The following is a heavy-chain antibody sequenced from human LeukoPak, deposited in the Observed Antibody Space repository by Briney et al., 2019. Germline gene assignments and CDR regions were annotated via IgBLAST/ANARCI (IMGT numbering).Heavy chain of an antibody. J-gene: IGHJ4*02. D-gene: IGHD1-26*01. CDR3: PSGSYYFDY. V-gene: IGHV1-2*02. Sequence: ASVKVSCKASGYTFTGYYMHWVRQAPGQGLEWMGWINPNSGGTNYAQKFQGRVTMTTDTSTSTAYMELRSLRSDDTAVYYCPSGSYYFDYWGQGTLVTVSS. CDR1: GYTFTGYY. CDR2: INPNSGGT.